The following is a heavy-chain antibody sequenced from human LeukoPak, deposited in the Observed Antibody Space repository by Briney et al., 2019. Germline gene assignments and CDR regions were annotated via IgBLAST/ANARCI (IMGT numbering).Heavy chain of an antibody. D-gene: IGHD5-24*01. CDR2: IIPIFGTA. Sequence: SVKVSCKASGYTFTSYGISWVRQAPGQGLEWMGGIIPIFGTANYAQKFQGRVTITADESTSTAYMELSSLRSEDTAVYYCARGRQNWFDPWGQGTLVTVSS. V-gene: IGHV1-69*13. CDR3: ARGRQNWFDP. J-gene: IGHJ5*02. CDR1: GYTFTSYG.